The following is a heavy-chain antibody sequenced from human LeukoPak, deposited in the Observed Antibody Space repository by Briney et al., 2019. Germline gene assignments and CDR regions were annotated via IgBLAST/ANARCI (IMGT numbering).Heavy chain of an antibody. V-gene: IGHV1-8*03. CDR1: GYTFTSYD. CDR2: MNPNSGNT. Sequence: ASVKVSCKASGYTFTSYDINWVRQATGQGLEWMGWMNPNSGNTGYAQKFQGRVTITRNTSISTAYMELSSLRSEDTAVYYCARVMGYCSSTSCRFKKYFQHWGQGTLVTVSA. CDR3: ARVMGYCSSTSCRFKKYFQH. D-gene: IGHD2-2*01. J-gene: IGHJ1*01.